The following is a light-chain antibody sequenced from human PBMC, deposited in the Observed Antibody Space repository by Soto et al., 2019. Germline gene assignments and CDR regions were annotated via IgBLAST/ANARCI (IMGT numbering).Light chain of an antibody. Sequence: IQMTQPPSSLSASVGDRAPIPCRASQSIRSDLGWYQQKPGKAPKRLIYAASSLQSGVPSRFSGSGSGTEFTLTISRLQPEDFAIYYCLQHNSYPLTFGQGTRLEIK. CDR1: QSIRSD. CDR2: AAS. V-gene: IGKV1-17*01. CDR3: LQHNSYPLT. J-gene: IGKJ5*01.